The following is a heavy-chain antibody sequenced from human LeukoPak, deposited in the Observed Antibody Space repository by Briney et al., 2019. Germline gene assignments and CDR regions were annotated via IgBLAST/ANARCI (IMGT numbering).Heavy chain of an antibody. CDR3: ARDGRYYYAFDI. J-gene: IGHJ3*02. CDR1: GFSFSSQW. V-gene: IGHV3-7*01. CDR2: VNQGGTGK. Sequence: GGSLRLSCAASGFSFSSQWMSWVRQAPGKGLEWVAIVNQGGTGKYYVDSVKGRFTISRDNAENSLYLQMNSLRAEDTAVYYCARDGRYYYAFDIWGQGTMVTVSS. D-gene: IGHD1-26*01.